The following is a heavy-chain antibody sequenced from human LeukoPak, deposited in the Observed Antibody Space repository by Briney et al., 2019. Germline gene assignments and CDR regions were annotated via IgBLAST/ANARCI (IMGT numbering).Heavy chain of an antibody. CDR2: ISGSGGST. CDR3: AKVEGDCGGDCYPGGYGMDV. D-gene: IGHD2-21*02. J-gene: IGHJ6*02. CDR1: GFTFSSYA. Sequence: PGGSLRLSCAASGFTFSSYAMSWVCQAPGKGLEWVSAISGSGGSTYYADSVKGRFTISRDNSKNTLYLQMNSLRAEDTAVYYCAKVEGDCGGDCYPGGYGMDVWGQGTTVTVSS. V-gene: IGHV3-23*01.